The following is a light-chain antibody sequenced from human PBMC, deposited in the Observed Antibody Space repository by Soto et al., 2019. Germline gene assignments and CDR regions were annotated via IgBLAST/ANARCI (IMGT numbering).Light chain of an antibody. CDR2: GAS. V-gene: IGKV3-20*01. Sequence: EIVLTQSPGTLSLSPGERATLSCRASQSVSSSYLAWYQQKPGQAPRLLIYGASSRATGIPDRFSGSGSGTDVTLTISRLEPEDFAVYYGQQYGSSPPGYTCGQGTNLEIK. CDR3: QQYGSSPPGYT. CDR1: QSVSSSY. J-gene: IGKJ2*01.